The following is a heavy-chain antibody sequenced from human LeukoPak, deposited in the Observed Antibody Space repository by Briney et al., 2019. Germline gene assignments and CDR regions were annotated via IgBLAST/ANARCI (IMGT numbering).Heavy chain of an antibody. CDR3: ARGGGYCSGGRCFLDAFNI. D-gene: IGHD2-15*01. CDR2: IYNSGS. CDR1: GGSISAYY. Sequence: SETLSLTCTVSGGSISAYYWSWIRQSPGKGLEGFGYIYNSGSNYNPSLKRRVTISLDTSRNQFSLKLSSVTAADTAVYFCARGGGYCSGGRCFLDAFNIWGQGTMVTVSS. V-gene: IGHV4-59*01. J-gene: IGHJ3*02.